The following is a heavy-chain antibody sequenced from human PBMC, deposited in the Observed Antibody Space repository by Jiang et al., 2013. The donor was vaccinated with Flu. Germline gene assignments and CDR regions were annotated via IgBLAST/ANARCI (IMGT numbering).Heavy chain of an antibody. D-gene: IGHD2-8*01. J-gene: IGHJ4*02. CDR3: ARDPYCTDDVCYGPFDY. CDR2: ILPMFGTT. V-gene: IGHV1-69*01. CDR1: GGTFTTYS. Sequence: GAEVKRPGSSVKVSCKTSGGTFTTYSLNWVRQAPGQGLEWMGGILPMFGTTHYAQKFQGLVTISADESTNTAYMELHNLRSQDTAVYYCARDPYCTDDVCYGPFDYWGQGTLVIVSA.